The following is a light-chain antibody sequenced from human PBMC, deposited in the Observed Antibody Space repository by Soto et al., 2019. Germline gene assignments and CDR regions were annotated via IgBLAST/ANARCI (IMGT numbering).Light chain of an antibody. CDR2: EVS. J-gene: IGLJ2*01. CDR3: SSYTDSSTLVG. CDR1: SSDVGGYNF. Sequence: QSALTQPASVSGSPGQSITISCTGTSSDVGGYNFVSWYQHHPGKAPKLIIYEVSNRPSGVSNRFSASKSGNTASLTIAGLQAGDEDDYYCSSYTDSSTLVGFGGGTKVTVL. V-gene: IGLV2-14*01.